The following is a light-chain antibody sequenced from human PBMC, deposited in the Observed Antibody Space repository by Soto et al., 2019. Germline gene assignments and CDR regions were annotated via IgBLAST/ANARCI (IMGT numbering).Light chain of an antibody. CDR2: GAS. V-gene: IGKV3-20*01. Sequence: ETVLTQSPGTLSLSPGATATLSCRASQTVTTNYLAWYQQKPDQAPRLLIYGASSRATGIPDRFSGSGSGTDFTLTISRLEPEDFAVYYCQQYGSSVFTFGQGTKLEIK. J-gene: IGKJ2*01. CDR1: QTVTTNY. CDR3: QQYGSSVFT.